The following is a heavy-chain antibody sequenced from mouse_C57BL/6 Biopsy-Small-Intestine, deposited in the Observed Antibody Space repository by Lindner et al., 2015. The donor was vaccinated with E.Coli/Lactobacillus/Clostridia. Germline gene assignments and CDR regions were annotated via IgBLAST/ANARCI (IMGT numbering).Heavy chain of an antibody. D-gene: IGHD4-1*01. V-gene: IGHV1S61*01. CDR3: ARLGTGYYFDY. CDR1: GYTFTSYW. CDR2: IYPGSSIT. J-gene: IGHJ2*01. Sequence: VQLQESGAELVKPGASVKLSCKASGYTFTSYWMNWVRQRPGQGLEWIGNIYPGSSITNYNEKFKSKATLTVDTSSNTAYMQLSSLTSDDSAVYYCARLGTGYYFDYWGQGHHSHSLL.